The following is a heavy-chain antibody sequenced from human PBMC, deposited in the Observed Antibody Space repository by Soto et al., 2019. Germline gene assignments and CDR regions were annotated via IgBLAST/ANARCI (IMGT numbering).Heavy chain of an antibody. CDR3: ASLSRTSRLWDFDL. CDR2: INGDGSST. V-gene: IGHV3-74*01. CDR1: GFTFSKYW. J-gene: IGHJ2*01. Sequence: EVQLVESGGGLVQPGGSLRLSCAASGFTFSKYWMYWVRQARGKGLVWVSSINGDGSSTTYADSVKGRFTISRDKANNARHLKMNSLRAEDPALYYCASLSRTSRLWDFDLFGRGTLVTDSS. D-gene: IGHD2-2*01.